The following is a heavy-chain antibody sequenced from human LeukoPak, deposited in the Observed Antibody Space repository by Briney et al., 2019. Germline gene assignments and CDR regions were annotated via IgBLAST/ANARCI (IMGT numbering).Heavy chain of an antibody. V-gene: IGHV3-43*01. CDR2: ISWDGGST. D-gene: IGHD1-26*01. J-gene: IGHJ4*02. CDR1: GFTFDDYT. Sequence: GGSLRLSCPASGFTFDDYTMHWVRQAPGKGLEWVSLISWDGGSTYYADSVKGRFTISRDNSKNSLYLQMNSLRTEDTALYYCAKDMVVGATTGFDYWGQGTLVTVSS. CDR3: AKDMVVGATTGFDY.